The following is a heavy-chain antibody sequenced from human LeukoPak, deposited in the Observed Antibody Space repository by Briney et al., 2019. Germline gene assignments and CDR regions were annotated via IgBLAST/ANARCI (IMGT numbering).Heavy chain of an antibody. CDR1: GGSISRHF. V-gene: IGHV4-59*11. Sequence: SETLSLTCSVSGGSISRHFWSWIRQPPGKGLDWIAFIHYSGRTKYNPSLQSRVTISIDTSENNFSLKLTSVTAADTAAYYCARGLIDGSSGYWDYYYYMDVWGKGTTVTVSS. CDR3: ARGLIDGSSGYWDYYYYMDV. CDR2: IHYSGRT. J-gene: IGHJ6*03. D-gene: IGHD3-22*01.